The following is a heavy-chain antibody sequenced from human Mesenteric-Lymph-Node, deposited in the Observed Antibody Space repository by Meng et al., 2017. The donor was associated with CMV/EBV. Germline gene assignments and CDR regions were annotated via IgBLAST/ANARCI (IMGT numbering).Heavy chain of an antibody. CDR1: GYTFTGYY. CDR3: ARGGRLYCSSTSCYTVAFDI. D-gene: IGHD2-2*02. Sequence: ASVKVSCKASGYTFTGYYMHWVRQAPGQGLEWMGWINPNSGGTNYAQKLQGRVTMTTDTSTSTAYMELRSLRSDDTAVYYCARGGRLYCSSTSCYTVAFDIWGQGTMVTVSS. V-gene: IGHV1-2*02. J-gene: IGHJ3*02. CDR2: INPNSGGT.